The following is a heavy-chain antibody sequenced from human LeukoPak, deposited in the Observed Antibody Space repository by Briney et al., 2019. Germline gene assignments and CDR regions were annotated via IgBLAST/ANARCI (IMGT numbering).Heavy chain of an antibody. D-gene: IGHD3-22*01. CDR2: INSGSSIM. CDR3: ARDRYYYDNSGAGVPDN. CDR1: GFTLSTYN. V-gene: IGHV3-48*04. Sequence: GGSLRLSCAASGFTLSTYNMNWVRQAPGKGLEWVSYINSGSSIMFYADSVKGRFTISRDNAKNSLYLQMNSLRAEDTAVYYCARDRYYYDNSGAGVPDNWGQGTLVTVSS. J-gene: IGHJ4*02.